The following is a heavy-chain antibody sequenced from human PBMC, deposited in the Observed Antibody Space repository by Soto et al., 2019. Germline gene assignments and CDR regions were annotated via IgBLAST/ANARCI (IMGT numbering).Heavy chain of an antibody. CDR2: IKGDGSEK. CDR3: AAGFPPDY. D-gene: IGHD3-10*01. Sequence: EVQLVESGGGLVQPGGSLKLSCAASGFTFSSVWMNWVRQAPGKGLEWVVNIKGDGSEKYYVDSVKGRFTISRDNAKNSLYLEMNSLRAEDTAVYYCAAGFPPDYWGQGTLVTVSS. J-gene: IGHJ4*02. V-gene: IGHV3-7*01. CDR1: GFTFSSVW.